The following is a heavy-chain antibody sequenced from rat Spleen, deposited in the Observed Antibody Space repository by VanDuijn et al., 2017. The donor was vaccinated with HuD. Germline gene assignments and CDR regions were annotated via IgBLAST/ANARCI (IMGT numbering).Heavy chain of an antibody. CDR2: ISYDGSST. D-gene: IGHD1-2*01. Sequence: EVQLVESDGGLVQPGRSLKLSCAASGFTFSDYYMAWVRQAPTKGLEWVATISYDGSSTYYRDSVKGRFTISRDNAKSTLYLQMDSLRSEDTATYYCARHRSSHYVMDAWGQGASVTVSS. J-gene: IGHJ4*01. CDR1: GFTFSDYY. V-gene: IGHV5-29*01. CDR3: ARHRSSHYVMDA.